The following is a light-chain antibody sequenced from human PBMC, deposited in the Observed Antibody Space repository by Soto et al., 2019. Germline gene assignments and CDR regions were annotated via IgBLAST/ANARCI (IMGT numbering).Light chain of an antibody. J-gene: IGKJ1*01. CDR1: QSVTNSY. V-gene: IGKV3-20*01. CDR3: QQYGSSPQWT. Sequence: EIVLTQSPGTLSLSPGERATLSCRASQSVTNSYLAWYQQQPGQAPRLLIYGASSRATGIPDRFSGRGSGTDFTLTISRLEPEDFAMYYCQQYGSSPQWTFGQGTKVEI. CDR2: GAS.